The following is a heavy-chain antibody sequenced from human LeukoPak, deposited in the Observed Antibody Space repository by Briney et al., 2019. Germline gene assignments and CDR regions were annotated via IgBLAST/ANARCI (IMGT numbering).Heavy chain of an antibody. CDR3: AKGGGTGYSSSWFSN. Sequence: PGRSLRLSCAASGFTFSSYGMYWVRQAPGKGLEWVALISYDGSSKYYADSVKGRFTISRDNSKNTLYLQMNSLRAEDTAVYYCAKGGGTGYSSSWFSNWGQGTLVTVSS. CDR2: ISYDGSSK. V-gene: IGHV3-30*18. D-gene: IGHD6-13*01. CDR1: GFTFSSYG. J-gene: IGHJ4*02.